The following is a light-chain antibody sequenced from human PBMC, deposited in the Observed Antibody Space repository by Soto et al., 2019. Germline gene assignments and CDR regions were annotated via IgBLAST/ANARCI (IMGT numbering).Light chain of an antibody. J-gene: IGKJ1*01. CDR3: QQYVTSPWA. V-gene: IGKV3-20*01. CDR2: GAS. CDR1: QSVSSSF. Sequence: EIVLTQSPGTLSLSPGERATLSCRASQSVSSSFLAWYQQKPGQAPRLLIYGASNRATGIPDRFSGSGSGTPFTLTISRLEPEDFAVYYCQQYVTSPWAFGQGTKVAIE.